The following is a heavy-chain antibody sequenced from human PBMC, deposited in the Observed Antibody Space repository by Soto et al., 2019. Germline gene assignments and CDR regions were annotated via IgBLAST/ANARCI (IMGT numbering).Heavy chain of an antibody. J-gene: IGHJ3*02. CDR2: ISDRGSVT. CDR3: ARCLLGVGDPFDI. CDR1: GFTFSNYY. D-gene: IGHD2-15*01. Sequence: QVQLVDSGGGLVKPGGSLRLSCAASGFTFSNYYITWIRQAPGKGLEWISYISDRGSVTYYADTVQGRFSISRDNATNSLFLEMNDLRVDDTAVYYCARCLLGVGDPFDIWGQATMVTVSS. V-gene: IGHV3-11*01.